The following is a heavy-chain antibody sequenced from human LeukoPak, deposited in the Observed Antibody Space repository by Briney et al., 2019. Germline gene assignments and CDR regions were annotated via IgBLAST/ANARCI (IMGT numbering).Heavy chain of an antibody. CDR3: ARDIVVVVAAYNWFDP. V-gene: IGHV4-59*11. CDR1: GGSLSSQY. D-gene: IGHD2-15*01. Sequence: SETLSLTCTVSGGSLSSQYWSWIRQPPGKGLEWIGYIYYRGSTSYNPSLKSRVTISVDTSKNQFSLRLNSVTTADTAVYYCARDIVVVVAAYNWFDPWGQGTLVTVSS. CDR2: IYYRGST. J-gene: IGHJ5*02.